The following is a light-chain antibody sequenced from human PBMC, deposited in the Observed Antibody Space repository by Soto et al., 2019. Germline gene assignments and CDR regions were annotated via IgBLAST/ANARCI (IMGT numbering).Light chain of an antibody. CDR2: GAS. J-gene: IGKJ3*01. Sequence: VMTQSPATLSVSPGERATFSCRASQGVGSYLAWYQQKPGQAPRLLIYGASNRATGIPARFSGSGSGTDFTLTISSLQSEYFAHYYCQQYNIWPPTFGPGTKVDIK. CDR3: QQYNIWPPT. CDR1: QGVGSY. V-gene: IGKV3-15*01.